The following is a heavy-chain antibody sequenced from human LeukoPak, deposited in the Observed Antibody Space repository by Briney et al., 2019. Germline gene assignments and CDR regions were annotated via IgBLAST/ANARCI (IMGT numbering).Heavy chain of an antibody. CDR2: INHIGST. V-gene: IGHV4-34*01. Sequence: SETLSLTCAVYGGSFSGYYWSWIRQPPGKGLEWIGEINHIGSTNYNPSLNSRVTISVDTSKNQFSLNLSSVTAADTAVYYCARGSEPGSAYYYADYWGQGTLVAVSS. CDR3: ARGSEPGSAYYYADY. J-gene: IGHJ4*02. D-gene: IGHD3-22*01. CDR1: GGSFSGYY.